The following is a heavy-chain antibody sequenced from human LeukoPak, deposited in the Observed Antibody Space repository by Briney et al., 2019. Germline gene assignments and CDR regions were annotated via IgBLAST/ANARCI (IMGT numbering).Heavy chain of an antibody. CDR2: IYYSGST. Sequence: SETLSLTCTVSGGSISSSSYYWVWIRHPPGKGLEWFGSIYYSGSTYYNPSLKSRVTISVDTSKNQFSVKLSSVTAADTAVYYCARQSGSYWNYYFDYWGQGTLVTVSS. J-gene: IGHJ4*02. CDR1: GGSISSSSYY. V-gene: IGHV4-39*01. D-gene: IGHD1-26*01. CDR3: ARQSGSYWNYYFDY.